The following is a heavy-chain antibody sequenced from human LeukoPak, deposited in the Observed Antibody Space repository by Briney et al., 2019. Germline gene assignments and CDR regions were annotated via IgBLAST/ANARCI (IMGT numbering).Heavy chain of an antibody. D-gene: IGHD3-10*01. J-gene: IGHJ5*02. V-gene: IGHV1-69*13. CDR2: IIPIFGTA. CDR1: GGTFSSYA. Sequence: ASVKVSCKASGGTFSSYAISWVRQAPGQGLEWMGGIIPIFGTANYAQKFRGRVTITADESTSTAYMELSSLRSEDTAVYYCAMSGFGESQSWGQGTLVTVSS. CDR3: AMSGFGESQS.